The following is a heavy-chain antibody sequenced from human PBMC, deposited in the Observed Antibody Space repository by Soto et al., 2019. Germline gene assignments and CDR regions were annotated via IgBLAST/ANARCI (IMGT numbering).Heavy chain of an antibody. CDR2: ISDSGDSS. D-gene: IGHD6-13*01. Sequence: EVQLLESGGGLVEPGGSLRLSCGGSGFTFSTYAMSWVRQAPGKGLERVAGISDSGDSSYHADSVKGRFTISRDNSRNTLYRQMISLRAEDTAVYYCATGFGSSWSYFDYWGQGALVTVSS. J-gene: IGHJ4*02. CDR3: ATGFGSSWSYFDY. V-gene: IGHV3-23*01. CDR1: GFTFSTYA.